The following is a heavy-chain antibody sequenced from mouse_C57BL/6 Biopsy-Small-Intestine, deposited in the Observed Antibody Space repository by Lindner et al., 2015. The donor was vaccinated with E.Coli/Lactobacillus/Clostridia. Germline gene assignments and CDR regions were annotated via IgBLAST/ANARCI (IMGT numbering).Heavy chain of an antibody. CDR3: ASLYDSYYYAMDY. D-gene: IGHD2-3*01. CDR1: GFYIKDYY. Sequence: VQLQESGAELVKPGASVELSCTASGFYIKDYYMHWVKQMTDQGLEWIGRIDPEDGETKYAPKFQGKATITADTSSNTAYLQLSSLTSEDTAVYYCASLYDSYYYAMDYWGQGTSVTVSS. J-gene: IGHJ4*01. V-gene: IGHV14-2*01. CDR2: IDPEDGET.